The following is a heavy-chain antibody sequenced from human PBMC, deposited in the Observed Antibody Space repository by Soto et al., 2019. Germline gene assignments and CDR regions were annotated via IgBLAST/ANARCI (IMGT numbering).Heavy chain of an antibody. CDR3: ARGGGVGVAGAAAFDM. Sequence: QLHLVQSGAVVKKPGASVTVSCSASGYPVTAYYMHWVRQAPGRGLEWMGGINPATGTAKYTQTFQGGVTMTGDPSPSTVFMELRGLTSKAAAVFYGARGGGVGVAGAAAFDMWGQGTLVTVSS. CDR2: INPATGTA. J-gene: IGHJ3*02. V-gene: IGHV1-46*01. CDR1: GYPVTAYY. D-gene: IGHD3-3*01.